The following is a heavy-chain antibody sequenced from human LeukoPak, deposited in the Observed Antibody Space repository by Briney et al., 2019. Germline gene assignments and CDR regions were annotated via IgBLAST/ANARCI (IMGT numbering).Heavy chain of an antibody. Sequence: GGSLRLSCAASGFTFSDYYMSWVRQAPGKGLEWVSYISGSGATTYYVDSVKGRFTLSRDNAKNSLYLQMNSLRGEDSAVYYCARDMYYGSGTPMQYGMDVWGQGTTVTVSS. J-gene: IGHJ6*02. CDR2: ISGSGATT. CDR3: ARDMYYGSGTPMQYGMDV. D-gene: IGHD3-10*01. V-gene: IGHV3-11*01. CDR1: GFTFSDYY.